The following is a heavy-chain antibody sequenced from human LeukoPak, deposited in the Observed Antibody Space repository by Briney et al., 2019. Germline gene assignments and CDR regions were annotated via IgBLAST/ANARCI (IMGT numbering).Heavy chain of an antibody. V-gene: IGHV1-18*01. Sequence: ASVKVSCKASSYTFTSYGISWLRQAPGQGLEWMGWISAYNGNTNYAQKLQGRVTMTTDTSTSTAYMELRSLRSDDTAVYYCARDRYFYDSGGYYYPPEYWGQGTLVTVSS. J-gene: IGHJ4*02. CDR2: ISAYNGNT. CDR1: SYTFTSYG. D-gene: IGHD3-22*01. CDR3: ARDRYFYDSGGYYYPPEY.